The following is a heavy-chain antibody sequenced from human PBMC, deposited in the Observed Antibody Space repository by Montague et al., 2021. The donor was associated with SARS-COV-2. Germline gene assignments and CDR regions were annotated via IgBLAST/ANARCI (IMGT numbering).Heavy chain of an antibody. CDR1: GFYFNDYG. CDR2: VSGDGDST. CDR3: AKCLRFSGFDGNYFDS. D-gene: IGHD5-12*01. Sequence: SLSLSCAVSGFYFNDYGMSWVRQAPGKGLDWVSAVSGDGDSTYYADSVKGRFTISRDNSKNTLYLQMNSLRAEDTAVYYCAKCLRFSGFDGNYFDSWGQGTLVTVPS. V-gene: IGHV3-23*01. J-gene: IGHJ4*02.